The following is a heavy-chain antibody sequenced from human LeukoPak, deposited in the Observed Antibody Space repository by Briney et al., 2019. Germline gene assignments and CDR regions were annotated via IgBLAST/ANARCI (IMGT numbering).Heavy chain of an antibody. D-gene: IGHD3-10*01. CDR1: GFIFRRYI. CDR3: ARDRGSGSYGIFDY. Sequence: PGGSLRLSCAASGFIFRRYIMNWVRPAAGKGREWVSSISSSSSYIYYADSVKGRFTISRDNAKNSLYLQMNSLRAEDTAVYYCARDRGSGSYGIFDYWGQGTLVSVSS. J-gene: IGHJ4*02. CDR2: ISSSSSYI. V-gene: IGHV3-21*01.